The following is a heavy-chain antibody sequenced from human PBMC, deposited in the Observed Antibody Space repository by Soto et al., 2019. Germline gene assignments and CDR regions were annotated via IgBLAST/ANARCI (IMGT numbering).Heavy chain of an antibody. CDR1: GGTFSSYA. Sequence: GASVKVSCKASGGTFSSYAISWVRQAPGQGLEWMGRIIPIFGTANYAQKFQGRVTITADKSTSTAYMELSSLRSEDTAVYYCARDGSSGAIDYWGQGTLVTVSS. V-gene: IGHV1-69*06. CDR2: IIPIFGTA. J-gene: IGHJ4*02. D-gene: IGHD1-26*01. CDR3: ARDGSSGAIDY.